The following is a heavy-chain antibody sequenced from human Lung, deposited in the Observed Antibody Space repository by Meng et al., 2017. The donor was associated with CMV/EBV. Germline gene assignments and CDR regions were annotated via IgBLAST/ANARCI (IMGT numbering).Heavy chain of an antibody. CDR3: ASFPPPGKQWLVTDY. CDR1: GGSISSSNW. D-gene: IGHD6-19*01. J-gene: IGHJ4*02. CDR2: IYHSGST. V-gene: IGHV4-4*02. Sequence: VPLQESVPGLVKPSGPLSLTCAVSGGSISSSNWWSWVRQPPGKGLEWIGEIYHSGSTNYNPSLKSRVTISVDKSKNQFSLKLSSVTAADTAVYYCASFPPPGKQWLVTDYWGQGTLVTVSS.